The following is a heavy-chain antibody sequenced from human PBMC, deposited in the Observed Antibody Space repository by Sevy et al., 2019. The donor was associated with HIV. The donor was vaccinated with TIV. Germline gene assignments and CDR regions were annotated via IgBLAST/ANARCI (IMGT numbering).Heavy chain of an antibody. V-gene: IGHV3-30*04. Sequence: GGSLRLSCAASGFRFSGYAMHWVRQATGKGLEWMAVISNDATKKYHINSVKGRFTISRDNAKNTLYLKMNSLGSDDTAVYYCARDGGGDYFDYWGQGTLLTVSS. CDR1: GFRFSGYA. D-gene: IGHD3-16*01. CDR3: ARDGGGDYFDY. CDR2: ISNDATKK. J-gene: IGHJ4*02.